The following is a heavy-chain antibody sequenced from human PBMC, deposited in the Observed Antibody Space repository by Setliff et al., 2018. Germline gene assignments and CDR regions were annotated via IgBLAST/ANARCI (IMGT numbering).Heavy chain of an antibody. Sequence: PGGSLRLSCAAPGFTVSSNYMSWVRQAPGKGLEWVSVIYSGGSTYYADSVKGRFTISRDNSKNTLYLQMNSLRAEDTAVYYCARVACGGDSCAFDIWGQGTMVTVSS. CDR1: GFTVSSNY. CDR3: ARVACGGDSCAFDI. CDR2: IYSGGST. D-gene: IGHD2-21*02. J-gene: IGHJ3*02. V-gene: IGHV3-53*01.